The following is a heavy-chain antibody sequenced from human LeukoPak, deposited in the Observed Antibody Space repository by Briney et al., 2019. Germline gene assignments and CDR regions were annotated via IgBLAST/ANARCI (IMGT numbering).Heavy chain of an antibody. D-gene: IGHD2-21*02. CDR3: ARDQGDVLVTAIQGISSDY. CDR1: GFTFSSYS. J-gene: IGHJ4*02. Sequence: GGSLRLSCAASGFTFSSYSMNWVRQAPGKGLEWVSSISSSSSYIYYADSVKGRFTISRDNAKNSLYLQMNSLRAEDTAVYYCARDQGDVLVTAIQGISSDYWGQGTLVTVSS. V-gene: IGHV3-21*01. CDR2: ISSSSSYI.